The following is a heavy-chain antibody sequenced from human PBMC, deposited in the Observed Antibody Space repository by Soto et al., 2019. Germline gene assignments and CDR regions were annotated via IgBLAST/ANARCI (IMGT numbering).Heavy chain of an antibody. Sequence: LRLSXEFSVFSLSIYCSSWFLHAPGKWLEWVANINHDGSIQHYVDSVRGRFTVSRDNAKNSLFLQMKSMSAEDTDVYYCARTTETDKNLVYWGQGTPVTVSS. CDR3: ARTTETDKNLVY. V-gene: IGHV3-7*03. J-gene: IGHJ4*02. CDR2: INHDGSIQ. D-gene: IGHD4-4*01. CDR1: VFSLSIYC.